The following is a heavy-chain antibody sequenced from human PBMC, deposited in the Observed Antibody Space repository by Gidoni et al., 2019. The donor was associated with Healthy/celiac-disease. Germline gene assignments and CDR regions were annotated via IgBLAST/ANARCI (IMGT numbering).Heavy chain of an antibody. Sequence: EVQLVPSGGGLVTPGGSLSLSCAASGSTFSHAWMSWVRQAPGKGLGWVGRIKSKTDGGTTDYAAPVKGRFTIARDDSRNTLYLQMNSLKTEDTAVYYCLLVLDACDIWGIGTVVTVSS. V-gene: IGHV3-15*01. CDR3: LLVLDACDI. J-gene: IGHJ3*02. CDR2: IKSKTDGGTT. CDR1: GSTFSHAW.